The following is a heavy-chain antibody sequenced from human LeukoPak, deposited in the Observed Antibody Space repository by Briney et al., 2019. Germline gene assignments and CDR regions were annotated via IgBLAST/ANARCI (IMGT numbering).Heavy chain of an antibody. D-gene: IGHD2-15*01. Sequence: GGSLRLSCAASGFTFSSFAMNWVRQAPGKGLEWVSGISVSGGSTFYADSVKGRFTISRDNSKSTVYLQMNSLRAEDTAVYYCARDPTNCSGGSCYFFDYWGQGTLVTVSS. J-gene: IGHJ4*02. V-gene: IGHV3-23*01. CDR3: ARDPTNCSGGSCYFFDY. CDR1: GFTFSSFA. CDR2: ISVSGGST.